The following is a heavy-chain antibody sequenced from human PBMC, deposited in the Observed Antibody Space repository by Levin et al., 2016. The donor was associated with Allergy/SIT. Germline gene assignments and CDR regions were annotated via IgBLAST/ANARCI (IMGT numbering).Heavy chain of an antibody. Sequence: WIRQPPGKGLEWIGEIYHSGSTNYNPSLKSRVTISVDKSKNQFSLKLSSVTAADTAVYYCARERLGIAVAGAFDYWGQGTLVTVSS. D-gene: IGHD6-19*01. CDR2: IYHSGST. CDR3: ARERLGIAVAGAFDY. J-gene: IGHJ4*02. V-gene: IGHV4-4*02.